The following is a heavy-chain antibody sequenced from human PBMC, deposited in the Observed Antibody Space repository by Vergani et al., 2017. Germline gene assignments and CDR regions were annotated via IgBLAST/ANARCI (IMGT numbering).Heavy chain of an antibody. CDR3: SKNPGISTTRHYYAMDV. CDR2: ISPGASTV. D-gene: IGHD1-1*01. Sequence: LEESGGGSVKPGGSLRLFCAASGFKFSDHYMRWIRQAPGKGLEWVSHISPGASTVSYTDSVTGRFTVSRDNDNNSLALDMTTLRVEDTAVYYCSKNPGISTTRHYYAMDVWGQGTTVTVSS. CDR1: GFKFSDHY. V-gene: IGHV3-11*04. J-gene: IGHJ6*01.